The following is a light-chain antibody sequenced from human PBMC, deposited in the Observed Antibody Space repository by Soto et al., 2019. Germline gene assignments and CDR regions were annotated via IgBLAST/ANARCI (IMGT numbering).Light chain of an antibody. CDR1: QNIGNY. V-gene: IGKV1-39*01. CDR3: QENYSPLLA. CDR2: EAF. J-gene: IGKJ4*01. Sequence: DIQMTQSPSSLSASVGDTVTITCRASQNIGNYLSWIQQKPGEAPRLLIYEAFTFETGVPSRFSSSAIGTEFTLTINDLQPDDFAIYHCQENYSPLLAFGGGTRVDLK.